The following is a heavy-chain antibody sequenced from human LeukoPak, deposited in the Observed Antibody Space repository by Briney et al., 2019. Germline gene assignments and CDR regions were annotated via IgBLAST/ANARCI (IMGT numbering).Heavy chain of an antibody. J-gene: IGHJ6*02. CDR1: GGSISSYY. CDR2: IYTSEST. CDR3: ARLAADFDWLLGYYYYYGMDV. Sequence: SETLSLTCTVAGGSISSYYWSWIRQPAGKGLEWIGRIYTSESTNYNPSLKSRVTMSVDTSKNQFSLKLSSVTAADTAVYYCARLAADFDWLLGYYYYYGMDVWGQGTTVTVSS. V-gene: IGHV4-4*07. D-gene: IGHD3-9*01.